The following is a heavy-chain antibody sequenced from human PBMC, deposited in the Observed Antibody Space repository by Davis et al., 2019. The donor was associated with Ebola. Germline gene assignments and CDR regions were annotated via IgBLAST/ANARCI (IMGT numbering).Heavy chain of an antibody. CDR1: GGTFSSYA. D-gene: IGHD2-2*01. CDR2: IIPILGIA. Sequence: SVKVSCKASGGTFSSYAISWVRQAPGQGLEWMGRIIPILGIANYAQKFQGRVTITADKSTSTAYMELSSLRAEDTAVYYCARDLVVVVPAAIYYYYYGMDVWGQGTTVTVSS. V-gene: IGHV1-69*04. J-gene: IGHJ6*02. CDR3: ARDLVVVVPAAIYYYYYGMDV.